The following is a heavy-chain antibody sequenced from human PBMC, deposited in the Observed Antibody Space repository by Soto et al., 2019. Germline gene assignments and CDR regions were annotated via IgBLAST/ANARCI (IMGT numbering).Heavy chain of an antibody. CDR3: ARGNSPVYSTTWYQD. J-gene: IGHJ4*02. Sequence: EVQLVESGGGLVQPGGSLRLSCAASGFTFSSYWMGWVRQAPGKGLEWVANIKQDGSDKYYVDSVKGRFTISGDNAMNSLYLQMNSLRAEDTALYYCARGNSPVYSTTWYQDWGQGTLVAVSS. D-gene: IGHD6-13*01. CDR2: IKQDGSDK. CDR1: GFTFSSYW. V-gene: IGHV3-7*05.